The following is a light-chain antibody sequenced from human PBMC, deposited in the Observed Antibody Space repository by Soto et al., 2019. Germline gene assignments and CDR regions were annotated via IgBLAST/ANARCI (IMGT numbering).Light chain of an antibody. CDR1: SSNIGAAYA. Sequence: QSVLTQPPSVSGAPGQRVTISCTGSSSNIGAAYAVHWYQQLPRTAPKVLIYGNTNRPSGVPDRFSGSKSGTSASLAITGLQADDEPYYYCQSYATSLSAVVVGGGTKLTVL. CDR2: GNT. J-gene: IGLJ2*01. CDR3: QSYATSLSAVV. V-gene: IGLV1-40*01.